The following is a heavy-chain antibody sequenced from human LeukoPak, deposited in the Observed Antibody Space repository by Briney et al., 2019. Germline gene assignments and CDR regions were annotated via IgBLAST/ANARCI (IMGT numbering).Heavy chain of an antibody. V-gene: IGHV3-21*01. D-gene: IGHD3-22*01. CDR3: ARDMSSDYYCRSGYRDAFDI. Sequence: GGSLRLSCAASGFTFSSYSMNWVRQAPGKGLERVSSISSSSSYIYYADSVKGRFTISRDNAKNSLYLQMNSLRAEDTAVCYCARDMSSDYYCRSGYRDAFDIWGQGTMVTVSS. J-gene: IGHJ3*02. CDR1: GFTFSSYS. CDR2: ISSSSSYI.